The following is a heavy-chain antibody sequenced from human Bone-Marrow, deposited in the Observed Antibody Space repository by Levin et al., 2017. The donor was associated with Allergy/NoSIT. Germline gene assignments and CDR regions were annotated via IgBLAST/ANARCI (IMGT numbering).Heavy chain of an antibody. Sequence: GESLKISCVASGFTFSRSGMAWVRQAPGEGLEWVANIKEDGSGENYVGSVKGRFTISRDNAKESLYLEMNSLRAEDTAVYYCARDLGSSTWWGWFDPWGQGTRVTVSS. CDR3: ARDLGSSTWWGWFDP. J-gene: IGHJ5*02. CDR1: GFTFSRSG. V-gene: IGHV3-7*04. CDR2: IKEDGSGE. D-gene: IGHD6-13*01.